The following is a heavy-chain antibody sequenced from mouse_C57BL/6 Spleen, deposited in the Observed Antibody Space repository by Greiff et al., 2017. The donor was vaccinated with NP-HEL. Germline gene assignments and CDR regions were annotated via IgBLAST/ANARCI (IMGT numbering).Heavy chain of an antibody. Sequence: QVQLKESGPGLVQPSQSLSITCTVSGLSLTSYGVHWVRQSPGKGLEWLGVIWSGGSTDYNAAFISRLSISKDNSKSQVFFKMNSLQADDTAIYYCARTGYSNYGWYFDVWGTGTTVTVSS. CDR3: ARTGYSNYGWYFDV. CDR2: IWSGGST. J-gene: IGHJ1*03. CDR1: GLSLTSYG. V-gene: IGHV2-2*01. D-gene: IGHD2-5*01.